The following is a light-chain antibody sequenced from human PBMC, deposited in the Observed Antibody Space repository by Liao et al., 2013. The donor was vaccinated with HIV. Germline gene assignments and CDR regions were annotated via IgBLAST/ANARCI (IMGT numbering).Light chain of an antibody. J-gene: IGLJ1*01. CDR1: KLGDKY. CDR2: QDD. CDR3: QAWDSSTPLYV. V-gene: IGLV3-1*01. Sequence: SYELTQPPSVSVSPGQTASITCSGDKLGDKYACWYQQKPGQSPKLVIYQDDKRPSGVPERFSGSNSDNRATLTVTGTQAVDEADYYCQAWDSSTPLYVFGTGTKVTVL.